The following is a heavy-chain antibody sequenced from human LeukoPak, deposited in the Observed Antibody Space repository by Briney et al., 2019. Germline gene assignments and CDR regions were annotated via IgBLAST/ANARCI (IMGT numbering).Heavy chain of an antibody. CDR2: INHSGST. D-gene: IGHD1-26*01. CDR1: GGSFSGYH. Sequence: SETLSLTCAVYGGSFSGYHWSWIRQPPGKGLEWIGEINHSGSTNYNPSLKSRVTISVDTSKNQFSLKLSSVTAADTAVYYCARAVGATSFVYYYYGMDVWGQGTTVTVSS. V-gene: IGHV4-34*01. CDR3: ARAVGATSFVYYYYGMDV. J-gene: IGHJ6*02.